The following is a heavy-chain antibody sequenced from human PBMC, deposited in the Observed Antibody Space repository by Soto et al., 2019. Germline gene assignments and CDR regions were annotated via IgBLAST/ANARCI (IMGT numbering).Heavy chain of an antibody. CDR2: ISAYNGNT. V-gene: IGHV1-18*01. CDR3: ASGYCSGGSCDRVRY. Sequence: QVQLVQSGAEVKKPGASVKVSCKASGYTFTSYGISWVRQAPGQGLEWMGWISAYNGNTNYEQKLQGRVTMTTDTSTSKAYVELRSPRSDDTGVYYCASGYCSGGSCDRVRYWGQGTLDTVSS. CDR1: GYTFTSYG. J-gene: IGHJ4*02. D-gene: IGHD2-15*01.